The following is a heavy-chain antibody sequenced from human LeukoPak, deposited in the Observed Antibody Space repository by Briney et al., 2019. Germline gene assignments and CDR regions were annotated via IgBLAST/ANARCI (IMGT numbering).Heavy chain of an antibody. Sequence: GGSLRLSCAASGFTVSSNCMSWVRQAPGKGLEWVSVIYSGGSTYYADSVKGRFTISRDNSKNTLYLQMNSLRAEDTAVYYCARDRVTMVRGVTLEFYFDYWGQGTLVTVSS. CDR2: IYSGGST. CDR3: ARDRVTMVRGVTLEFYFDY. D-gene: IGHD3-10*01. V-gene: IGHV3-53*01. CDR1: GFTVSSNC. J-gene: IGHJ4*02.